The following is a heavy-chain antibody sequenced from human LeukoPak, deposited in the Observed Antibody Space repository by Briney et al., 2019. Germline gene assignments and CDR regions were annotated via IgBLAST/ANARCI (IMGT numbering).Heavy chain of an antibody. D-gene: IGHD6-19*01. V-gene: IGHV5-51*01. Sequence: GESLKISCQGSGYSFTNYWIVWVRQMPGQGLEYMGIFHPGDSNTKYSPSFEGQVIISVDKSISTAYLQWSSLKASDSAIYCARRRGDTVAGPDYWGQGTLVTVSS. CDR2: FHPGDSNT. J-gene: IGHJ4*02. CDR3: ARRRGDTVAGPDY. CDR1: GYSFTNYW.